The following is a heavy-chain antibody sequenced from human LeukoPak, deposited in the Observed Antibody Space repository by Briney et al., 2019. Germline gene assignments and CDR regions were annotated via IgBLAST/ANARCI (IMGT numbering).Heavy chain of an antibody. CDR3: TRVATIPDY. CDR2: IRSKANSYAT. D-gene: IGHD5-12*01. CDR1: GFTFSGSA. J-gene: IGHJ4*02. Sequence: PGGSLKLSCAASGFTFSGSAIHWVRQASGEGLERVGRIRSKANSYATAYAASVKGRFTISRHDSKNTAYLQMNSLRTEDTAVYYCTRVATIPDYWGQGTLVTVSS. V-gene: IGHV3-73*01.